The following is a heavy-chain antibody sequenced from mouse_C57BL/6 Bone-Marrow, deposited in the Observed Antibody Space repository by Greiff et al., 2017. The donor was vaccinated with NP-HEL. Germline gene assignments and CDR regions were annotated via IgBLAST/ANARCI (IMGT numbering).Heavy chain of an antibody. D-gene: IGHD2-2*01. CDR2: ISDGGSYT. J-gene: IGHJ2*01. CDR1: GFTFSSYA. Sequence: EVMLVESGGGLVKPGGSLKLSCAASGFTFSSYAMSWVRQTPEKRLEWVAPISDGGSYTYYPDNVKGRFTISRDNAKNNLYLQMSHLKSEDTAMYYCAREGGYPYYFDYWGQGTTLTVSS. CDR3: AREGGYPYYFDY. V-gene: IGHV5-4*01.